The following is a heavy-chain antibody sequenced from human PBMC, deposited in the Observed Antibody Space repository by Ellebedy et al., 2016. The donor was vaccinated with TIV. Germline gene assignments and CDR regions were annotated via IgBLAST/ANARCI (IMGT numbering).Heavy chain of an antibody. D-gene: IGHD2-15*01. Sequence: GESLKISCAASGFTFSSSWMTWVRQAPGRGLEWVSTIFKSGDTTYYADSVKGRFTISRDNSKTTLSLQMNSLRAEDTAVYYCAKLAGVHPWYFDYWGQGTLVTVSS. CDR2: IFKSGDTT. V-gene: IGHV3-23*01. CDR1: GFTFSSSW. CDR3: AKLAGVHPWYFDY. J-gene: IGHJ4*02.